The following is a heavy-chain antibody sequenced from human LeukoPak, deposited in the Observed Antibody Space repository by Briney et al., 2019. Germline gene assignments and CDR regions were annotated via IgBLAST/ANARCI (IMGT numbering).Heavy chain of an antibody. Sequence: SQTLSLTCALSGGSVSSDSAAWNWIRQSPSRGLEWLARTYFRSKWYYDYALAVKGRITINPDTSKNQFSLQLNSVTPEDTAVYFCARDPVGGSTIFDSWGQGTLVTVSS. D-gene: IGHD1-26*01. V-gene: IGHV6-1*01. CDR3: ARDPVGGSTIFDS. CDR1: GGSVSSDSAA. CDR2: TYFRSKWYY. J-gene: IGHJ4*02.